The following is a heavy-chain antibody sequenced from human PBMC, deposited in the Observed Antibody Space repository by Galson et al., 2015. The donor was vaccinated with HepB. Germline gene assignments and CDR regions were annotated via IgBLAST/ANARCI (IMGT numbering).Heavy chain of an antibody. CDR2: TYYRSKWYN. V-gene: IGHV6-1*01. J-gene: IGHJ4*02. D-gene: IGHD6-19*01. CDR3: ARDWAVSSGWYFDY. CDR1: GDSVSSNSAA. Sequence: CAISGDSVSSNSAAWNWIRQSPSRGLEWLGRTYYRSKWYNDYAVSVKSRITINPDTSKNQFSLQLNSVTPEDTAVHYCARDWAVSSGWYFDYWGQGTLVTVSS.